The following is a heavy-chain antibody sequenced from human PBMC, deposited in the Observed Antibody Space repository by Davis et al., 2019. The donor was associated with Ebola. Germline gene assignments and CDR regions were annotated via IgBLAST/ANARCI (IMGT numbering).Heavy chain of an antibody. V-gene: IGHV4-59*01. CDR1: GGSISSYY. D-gene: IGHD3-10*01. J-gene: IGHJ5*02. CDR2: INHSGST. CDR3: ARVVEITMVQGVTNWFDP. Sequence: GSLRLSCTVSGGSISSYYWSWIRQPPGKGLEWIGEINHSGSTNYNPSLKSRVTISVDTSKNQFSLKLSSVTAADTAVYYCARVVEITMVQGVTNWFDPWGQGTLVTVSS.